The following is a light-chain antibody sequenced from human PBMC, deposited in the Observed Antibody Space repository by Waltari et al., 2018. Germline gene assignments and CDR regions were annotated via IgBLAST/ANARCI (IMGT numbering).Light chain of an antibody. V-gene: IGKV1-5*01. CDR3: QQYNIQGT. CDR2: DAS. CDR1: QSISSW. Sequence: DIQMTQSPSTLSASVGDRVTITCRASQSISSWLAWYQQKPGKAPKLLIYDASSLESGVPSRFSGSGSGTEVTLTISSLQPDDFATYYCQQYNIQGTFGQGTKLEIK. J-gene: IGKJ2*02.